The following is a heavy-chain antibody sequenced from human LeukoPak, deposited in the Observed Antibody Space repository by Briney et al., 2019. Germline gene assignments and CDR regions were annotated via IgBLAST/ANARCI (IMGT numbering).Heavy chain of an antibody. Sequence: GGSLRLSCTASGFSLRSFAMRWVRQAPGQGLEGLSSFSGGGEDTYYADSVKGRFTISRDNSETTLYLQMNSLGADDTALYYCARTIAQYTNTWLYYYYGLDVWGQGTTVTVSS. CDR2: FSGGGEDT. CDR1: GFSLRSFA. D-gene: IGHD6-13*01. J-gene: IGHJ6*02. V-gene: IGHV3-23*01. CDR3: ARTIAQYTNTWLYYYYGLDV.